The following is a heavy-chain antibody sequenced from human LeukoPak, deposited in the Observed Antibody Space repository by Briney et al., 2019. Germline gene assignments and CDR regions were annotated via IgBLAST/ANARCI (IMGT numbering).Heavy chain of an antibody. V-gene: IGHV4-59*01. CDR2: ITYSGTT. CDR1: VVSISDYY. D-gene: IGHD3-22*01. Sequence: TSETLSLTCAVSVVSISDYYWSWIRQAPGKGLESIGCITYSGTTNYTPSLKSRFTISRDTSKNQFSLKVTSVTPADTASYYCVRGTDCSGYIWGWGQGILVTVSS. J-gene: IGHJ4*02. CDR3: VRGTDCSGYIWG.